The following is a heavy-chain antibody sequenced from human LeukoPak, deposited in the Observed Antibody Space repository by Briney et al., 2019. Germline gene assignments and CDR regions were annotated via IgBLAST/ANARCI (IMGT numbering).Heavy chain of an antibody. J-gene: IGHJ4*02. V-gene: IGHV1-69*05. CDR1: VGTFSSYA. Sequence: SVKVSCKASVGTFSSYAISWVRQAPGQGLEWMGRIIPIFGTANYAQKFQGRVTITTDESTSTAYMELSSRRSEDTAVYYCARSTYYDFWSGYYFDYWGQGTLVTVSS. CDR3: ARSTYYDFWSGYYFDY. CDR2: IIPIFGTA. D-gene: IGHD3-3*01.